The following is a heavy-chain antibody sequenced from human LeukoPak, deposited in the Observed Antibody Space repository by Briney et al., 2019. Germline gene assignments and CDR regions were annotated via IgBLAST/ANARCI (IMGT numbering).Heavy chain of an antibody. CDR2: INPNSGGT. CDR3: ARGVGGLWFGELLPYYFDY. V-gene: IGHV1-2*02. J-gene: IGHJ4*02. CDR1: GYTFTGYY. Sequence: ASVKVSCKASGYTFTGYYMHWVRQAPGQGLEWMGWINPNSGGTNYAQKFQGRVTMTRDTSISTAYMELSRLRSDDTAVYYCARGVGGLWFGELLPYYFDYWGQGTLVTVSS. D-gene: IGHD3-10*01.